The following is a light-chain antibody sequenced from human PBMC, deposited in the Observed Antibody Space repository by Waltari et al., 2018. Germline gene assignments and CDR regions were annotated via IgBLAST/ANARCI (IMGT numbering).Light chain of an antibody. V-gene: IGLV2-14*03. Sequence: QSVVTQPASVSGSPGPSISISCTGTSHDIGATASVSWYQQHPGRAPQLVIYGVSVRPSGVSIRFSGSKSGNTASLTISGLQAEDEALYYCSSYTLTNPVVFGGGTKLTVL. CDR3: SSYTLTNPVV. CDR1: SHDIGATAS. CDR2: GVS. J-gene: IGLJ2*01.